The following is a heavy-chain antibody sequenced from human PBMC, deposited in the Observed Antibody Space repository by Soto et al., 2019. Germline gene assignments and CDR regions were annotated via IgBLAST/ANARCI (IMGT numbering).Heavy chain of an antibody. CDR2: IYYSGST. CDR1: GGSISSSSYY. D-gene: IGHD3-9*01. J-gene: IGHJ6*03. Sequence: PSETLSLTCTVSGGSISSSSYYWGWIRQPPGKGLEWIGSIYYSGSTYYNPSLKSRVTISVDTSKNQFSLKLSSVTAADTAVYYCARHGLYFGWVSPYYDYMDVWGKGTTVTVSS. CDR3: ARHGLYFGWVSPYYDYMDV. V-gene: IGHV4-39*01.